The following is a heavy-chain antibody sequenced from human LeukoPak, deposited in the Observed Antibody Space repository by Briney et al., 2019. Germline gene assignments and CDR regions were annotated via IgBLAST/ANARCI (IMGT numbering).Heavy chain of an antibody. D-gene: IGHD3-9*01. CDR3: ARDSLNGPFVISLDY. V-gene: IGHV3-48*04. CDR2: ISSDGRVE. CDR1: GFTFSSYR. J-gene: IGHJ4*02. Sequence: PGGSLRLSCAASGFTFSSYRMNWVRQAPGKGLEWVSHISSDGRVETYLDSVRGRFTMSRDNAKDLLFLQMNGLRAEDTAVYYCARDSLNGPFVISLDYWGQGALVTVSS.